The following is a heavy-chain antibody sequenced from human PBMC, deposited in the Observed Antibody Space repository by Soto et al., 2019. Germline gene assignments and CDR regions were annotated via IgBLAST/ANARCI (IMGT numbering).Heavy chain of an antibody. J-gene: IGHJ6*02. Sequence: GSLRLSCAASGFTFSSYAMHWVRQAPGKGLEWVAVISYDGSNKYYADSVKGRFTISRDNSKNTLYLQMNSLRAEDTAVYYCARPLESGRGSQVWVYYYYGMDVWGQGTTVTVSS. V-gene: IGHV3-30-3*01. CDR1: GFTFSSYA. D-gene: IGHD6-25*01. CDR2: ISYDGSNK. CDR3: ARPLESGRGSQVWVYYYYGMDV.